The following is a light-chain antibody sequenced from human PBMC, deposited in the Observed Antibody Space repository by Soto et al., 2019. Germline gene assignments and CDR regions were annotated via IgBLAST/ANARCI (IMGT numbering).Light chain of an antibody. CDR2: EGS. Sequence: QSALTHPASVSGYPGQSITISCTGTSSDVGSYNLVSWYQQHPGKAPKLMIYEGSKRPSGVSNRFSGSKSGNTASLTISGLQAEDEADYYCCSYAGSSTDVVFGGGTKVTVL. J-gene: IGLJ2*01. CDR3: CSYAGSSTDVV. CDR1: SSDVGSYNL. V-gene: IGLV2-23*01.